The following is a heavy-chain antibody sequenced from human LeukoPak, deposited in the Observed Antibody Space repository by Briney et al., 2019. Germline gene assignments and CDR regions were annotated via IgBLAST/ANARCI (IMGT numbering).Heavy chain of an antibody. CDR3: ARWDSSSAFDI. D-gene: IGHD6-13*01. CDR1: GFTFSRYW. V-gene: IGHV3-7*01. CDR2: IKQDGSDK. J-gene: IGHJ3*02. Sequence: GGSLRLSCAASGFTFSRYWMSWVRQAPGKGLEWVANIKQDGSDKYYVDSVKGRFTISRDNAKNSLYLQMNSLRAEDTAVYYCARWDSSSAFDIWGQGTMVTVSS.